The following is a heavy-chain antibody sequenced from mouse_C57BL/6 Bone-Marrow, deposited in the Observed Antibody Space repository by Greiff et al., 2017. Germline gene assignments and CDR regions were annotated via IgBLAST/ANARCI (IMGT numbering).Heavy chain of an antibody. Sequence: QVQLQQSGPELVKPGASVKLSCKASGYTFTSYDINWVKQRPGQGLEWIGWIYPRDGSTKYNEKFKGQATLTVDTFSSTAYMELHSLTSEDSAVYFCARDYGSGYWYFDVWGTGTTVTVSS. CDR1: GYTFTSYD. J-gene: IGHJ1*03. V-gene: IGHV1-85*01. D-gene: IGHD1-1*01. CDR2: IYPRDGST. CDR3: ARDYGSGYWYFDV.